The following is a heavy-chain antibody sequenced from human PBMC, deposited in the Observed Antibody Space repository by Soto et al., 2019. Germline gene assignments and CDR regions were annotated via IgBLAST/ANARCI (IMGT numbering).Heavy chain of an antibody. V-gene: IGHV3-74*01. CDR1: GFTFSNYW. D-gene: IGHD1-26*01. CDR2: LNSDGSNT. Sequence: EVQLVESGGALVQPGGSLRLSCSASGFTFSNYWMHWVRQAPGKGLVWISRLNSDGSNTVYAAAVKGRFTISRDNAKNTLYLQMNSLRVEATAVYYCATRKGGVSNGPTTYWGQGTLVTVSS. CDR3: ATRKGGVSNGPTTY. J-gene: IGHJ4*02.